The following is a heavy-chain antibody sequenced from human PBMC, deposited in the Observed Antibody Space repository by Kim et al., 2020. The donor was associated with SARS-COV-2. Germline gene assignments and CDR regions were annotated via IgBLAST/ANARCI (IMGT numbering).Heavy chain of an antibody. V-gene: IGHV4-39*01. J-gene: IGHJ4*02. CDR3: ARIGYDFWSGRQNLVVDY. CDR2: IYYSGST. CDR1: GGSISSSSYY. Sequence: SETLSLTCTVSGGSISSSSYYWGWIRQPPGKGLEWIGSIYYSGSTYYNPSLKSRVTISVDTSKNQFSLKLSSVTAADTAVYYCARIGYDFWSGRQNLVVDYWGQGTLVTVSS. D-gene: IGHD3-3*01.